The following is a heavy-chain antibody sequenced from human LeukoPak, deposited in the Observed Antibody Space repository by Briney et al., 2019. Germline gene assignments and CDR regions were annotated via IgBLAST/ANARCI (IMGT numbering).Heavy chain of an antibody. D-gene: IGHD3-10*01. J-gene: IGHJ1*01. Sequence: QPGGSLRLSCAASGFTFTTYWMTWVRQAPGKGLEWVANINQDGTEKYYVDSVKGRFAISRDNAKNSLYLQMNSLRVEDTAIYYCAKVAKYYYGSETYYFFAHWGQGTPVTASS. V-gene: IGHV3-7*01. CDR3: AKVAKYYYGSETYYFFAH. CDR2: INQDGTEK. CDR1: GFTFTTYW.